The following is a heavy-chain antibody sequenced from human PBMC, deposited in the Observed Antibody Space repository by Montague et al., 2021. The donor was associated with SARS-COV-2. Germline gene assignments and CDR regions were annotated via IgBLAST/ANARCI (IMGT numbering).Heavy chain of an antibody. J-gene: IGHJ4*02. V-gene: IGHV4-34*01. CDR1: GGSFSGYY. Sequence: SETLSLTCAVYGGSFSGYYWSWIRQPPGEGLEWIGEINHSGSTNYNPSLKSRVTLSVDTSKKQFSLKLSSLTAADTAAYYCARVAGGYYHDSSAYLDYWGQGTLVTVSS. CDR2: INHSGST. D-gene: IGHD3-22*01. CDR3: ARVAGGYYHDSSAYLDY.